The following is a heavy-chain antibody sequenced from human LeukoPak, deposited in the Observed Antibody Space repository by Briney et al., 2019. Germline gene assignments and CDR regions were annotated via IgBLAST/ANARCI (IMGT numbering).Heavy chain of an antibody. J-gene: IGHJ4*02. CDR1: GVTLSDLY. D-gene: IGHD1-14*01. Sequence: PGGSLRLSCAASGVTLSDLYMDWVRQAPRKGLEWVGRTRNKADSYTTEYSASVRGRFTISRDDSKNTLDLQMNSLKTEDTAVDYCSSGYYFDYWGQGTLVTVSS. CDR3: SSGYYFDY. V-gene: IGHV3-72*01. CDR2: TRNKADSYTT.